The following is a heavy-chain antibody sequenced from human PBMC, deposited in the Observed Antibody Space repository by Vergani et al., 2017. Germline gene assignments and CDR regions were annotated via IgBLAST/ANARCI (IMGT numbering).Heavy chain of an antibody. CDR2: ISYDGSNK. J-gene: IGHJ5*02. CDR3: AKDWSVYGDYELGWFDP. V-gene: IGHV3-30-3*01. Sequence: QVQLVESGGGVVQPGRSLRLSCAASGFTFSSYAMHWVRQAPGKGLEWVAVISYDGSNKYYADSVKGRFTISRDNSKNTLYLQMNSLRAEDTAVYYCAKDWSVYGDYELGWFDPWGQGTLVTSPQ. D-gene: IGHD4-17*01. CDR1: GFTFSSYA.